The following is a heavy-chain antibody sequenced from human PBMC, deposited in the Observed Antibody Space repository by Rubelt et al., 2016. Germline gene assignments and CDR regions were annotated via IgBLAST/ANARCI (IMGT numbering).Heavy chain of an antibody. Sequence: QVQLQQWGAGLLKPSETLSLTCAVYGGSFSGYYWSWIRQPPGKGLEWIGEINHSGSTNYNPSLKSVGTISLDTSKNQFSLKLSSVTAADTAVYYCARRPDSYDSRNYYFDYWGLGTLVTVSS. D-gene: IGHD3-22*01. CDR3: ARRPDSYDSRNYYFDY. V-gene: IGHV4-34*01. CDR2: INHSGST. CDR1: GGSFSGYY. J-gene: IGHJ4*02.